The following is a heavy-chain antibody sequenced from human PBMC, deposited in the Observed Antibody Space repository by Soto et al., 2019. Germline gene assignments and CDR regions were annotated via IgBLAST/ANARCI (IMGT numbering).Heavy chain of an antibody. D-gene: IGHD2-8*01. CDR2: IYYSGST. CDR3: ARVGMVFAIQGTCNWFDP. V-gene: IGHV4-30-4*01. Sequence: SETLSLTCTVSGGSISSGDYYWTWIRQPPGKGLEWIGYIYYSGSTYYNPSLKSRVTISVDTSKNQFSLKLSSVTAADTAVYYCARVGMVFAIQGTCNWFDPWGQGTLVTVSS. CDR1: GGSISSGDYY. J-gene: IGHJ5*02.